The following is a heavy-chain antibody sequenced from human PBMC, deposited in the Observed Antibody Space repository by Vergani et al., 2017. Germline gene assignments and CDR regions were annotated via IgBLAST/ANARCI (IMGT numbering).Heavy chain of an antibody. CDR1: GFSFRNAW. D-gene: IGHD3-10*01. J-gene: IGHJ6*02. Sequence: EVQLVESGGGIVKPGGSLRLSCVASGFSFRNAWMNWVRRTPGKGLEWVGRIKSTFDRGTTDYAEALKGRFTISRDDSKNTLFLQMNGLKTEDIGVYYCPTDPRSCVYGSFYWLRDHHYYGMDVWGQGTTVTVSS. V-gene: IGHV3-15*07. CDR3: PTDPRSCVYGSFYWLRDHHYYGMDV. CDR2: IKSTFDRGTT.